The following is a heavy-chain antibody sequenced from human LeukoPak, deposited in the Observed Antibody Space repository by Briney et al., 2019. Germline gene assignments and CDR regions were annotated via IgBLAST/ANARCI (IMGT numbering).Heavy chain of an antibody. J-gene: IGHJ4*02. D-gene: IGHD3-22*01. CDR2: IIPIFGTA. CDR3: ARGDRAAYYYDSSGYLDY. Sequence: ASVSVSCTPSDRTFIIYAISWVRQAPGQGREWMGRIIPIFGTANYAQKFQGRVTITADKSTSTAYMELSSLRSEDTAVYYCARGDRAAYYYDSSGYLDYWGQGTLVSVSS. V-gene: IGHV1-69*06. CDR1: DRTFIIYA.